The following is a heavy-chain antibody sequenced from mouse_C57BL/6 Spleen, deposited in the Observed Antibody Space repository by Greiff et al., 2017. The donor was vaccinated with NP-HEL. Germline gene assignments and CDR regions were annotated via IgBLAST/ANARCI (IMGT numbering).Heavy chain of an antibody. CDR1: GYAFSSYW. Sequence: QVQLQQSGAELVKPGASVKISCKASGYAFSSYWMNWVKQRPGKGLEWIGQIYPGDGDTNYNGKFHGKATLTADKSSSTASMQLSSLTSEDSAVYVCAKTAQATPYYAMDYWGQGTSVTVSS. J-gene: IGHJ4*01. D-gene: IGHD3-2*02. V-gene: IGHV1-80*01. CDR3: AKTAQATPYYAMDY. CDR2: IYPGDGDT.